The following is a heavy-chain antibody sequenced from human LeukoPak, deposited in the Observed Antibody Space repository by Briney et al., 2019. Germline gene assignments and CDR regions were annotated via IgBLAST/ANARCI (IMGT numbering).Heavy chain of an antibody. Sequence: GGSLRLSCTASGFTFSDYYMSWIRKAPGKGLEWVSDISGGGSHRKFADSVKGRLTISRENAKNSLYLQMNSLRVEDTAIYYCARVFYYDSSGYYDNSGQGTLVTVSS. CDR2: ISGGGSHR. V-gene: IGHV3-11*06. D-gene: IGHD3-22*01. CDR1: GFTFSDYY. J-gene: IGHJ4*02. CDR3: ARVFYYDSSGYYDN.